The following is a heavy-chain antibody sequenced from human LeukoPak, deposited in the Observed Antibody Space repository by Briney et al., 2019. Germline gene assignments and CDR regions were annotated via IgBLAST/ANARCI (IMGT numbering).Heavy chain of an antibody. CDR2: IYYSGST. Sequence: SETLSLTCTVSGGSISSYYWSWIRQPPGKGLEWIGYIYYSGSTNYNPSLKSRVTISVDTSKNQFSLKLSSVTAADTAVYYCARGGKYDFWSGYFYDYWGQGTLVTVSS. CDR1: GGSISSYY. D-gene: IGHD3-3*01. J-gene: IGHJ4*02. CDR3: ARGGKYDFWSGYFYDY. V-gene: IGHV4-59*01.